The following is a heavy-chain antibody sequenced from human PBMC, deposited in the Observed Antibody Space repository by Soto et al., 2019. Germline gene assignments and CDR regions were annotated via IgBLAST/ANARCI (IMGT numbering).Heavy chain of an antibody. V-gene: IGHV6-1*01. Sequence: PSQTLSLTCAISGDSVSSNSAAWNWIRQSPSRGLEWLGRTYYRSKWYNDYAVSVKSRITINPDTSKNKFSLQLNSVTPEDTAVYYCARAAYCSSTSCYNFYYGMDVWGQGTKVTVSS. CDR2: TYYRSKWYN. CDR1: GDSVSSNSAA. CDR3: ARAAYCSSTSCYNFYYGMDV. D-gene: IGHD2-2*02. J-gene: IGHJ6*02.